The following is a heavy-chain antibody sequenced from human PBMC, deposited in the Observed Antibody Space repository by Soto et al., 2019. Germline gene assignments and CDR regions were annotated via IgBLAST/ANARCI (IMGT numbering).Heavy chain of an antibody. Sequence: EVQLVPSGAEVKKPGESLKISCKGSGYSFTNYWIGWVRQMPGKGLEWMGIIHPGDSDTRYSPSFQGQVTISADKSISXXYLQWSSLKASDTAMYYWARRRYDLLAGYYEAPDYWGQGTLVTVSS. V-gene: IGHV5-51*01. CDR2: IHPGDSDT. CDR1: GYSFTNYW. D-gene: IGHD3-9*01. CDR3: ARRRYDLLAGYYEAPDY. J-gene: IGHJ4*02.